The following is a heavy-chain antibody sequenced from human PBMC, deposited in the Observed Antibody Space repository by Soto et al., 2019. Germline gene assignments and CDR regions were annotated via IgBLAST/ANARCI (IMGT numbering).Heavy chain of an antibody. V-gene: IGHV3-21*01. CDR3: ARDPGTASYSYYMDV. Sequence: ESGGGLVKPGGSLRPSCAASGFTFSSYTMNWVRQAPGRGLEWVSSISSSSSYIYYADSVKGRFTISRDNAKNSLYLQMNSLRAEDTAVFYCARDPGTASYSYYMDVWGKGTTVTVSS. CDR1: GFTFSSYT. CDR2: ISSSSSYI. D-gene: IGHD2-21*02. J-gene: IGHJ6*03.